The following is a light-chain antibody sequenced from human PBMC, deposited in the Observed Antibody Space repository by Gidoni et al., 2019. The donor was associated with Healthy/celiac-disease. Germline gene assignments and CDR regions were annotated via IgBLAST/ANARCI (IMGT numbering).Light chain of an antibody. CDR2: RAY. J-gene: IGKJ3*01. V-gene: IGKV3-20*01. CDR3: QKYGISLLFT. CDR1: QSISSSY. Sequence: EIVLTQSTGTLSLSPGERATLSCRASQSISSSYLAWYQQKPGQAPRRLISRAYSSATGIPDRFSGSGSRTDFTLTISRLEPEDLAVYYCQKYGISLLFTFGPGTKVDIK.